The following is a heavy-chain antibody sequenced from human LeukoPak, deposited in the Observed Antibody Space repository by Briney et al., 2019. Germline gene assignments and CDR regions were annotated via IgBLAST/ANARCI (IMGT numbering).Heavy chain of an antibody. CDR2: ISSSSTYI. D-gene: IGHD6-13*01. CDR1: GFTFSSYS. CDR3: ASSLAVAGTGGWFDP. V-gene: IGHV3-21*01. J-gene: IGHJ5*02. Sequence: GGSLRLSCAASGFTFSSYSMNWVRKAPGKGLEWVSSISSSSTYIYYADSVKGRFTISRDNAKNSLFLQMNSLRAEDTAVYYCASSLAVAGTGGWFDPWGQGNLVTVSS.